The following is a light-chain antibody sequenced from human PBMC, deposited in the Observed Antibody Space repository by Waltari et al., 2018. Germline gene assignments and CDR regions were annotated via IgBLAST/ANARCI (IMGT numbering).Light chain of an antibody. CDR1: QSISSW. J-gene: IGKJ1*01. CDR2: KAS. V-gene: IGKV1-5*03. Sequence: DIQMTQSPSALSASVGDRGTITCRASQSISSWLAWYQQKPGKAPKLLIYKASSLESGVPSRFSGSGSGTEFTLTISSLQPDDFATYYCQQYNSPWTFGQGTKVEIK. CDR3: QQYNSPWT.